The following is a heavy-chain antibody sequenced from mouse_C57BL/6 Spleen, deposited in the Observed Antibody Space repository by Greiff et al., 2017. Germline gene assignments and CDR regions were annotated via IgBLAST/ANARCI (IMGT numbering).Heavy chain of an antibody. CDR1: GFTFSDYG. V-gene: IGHV5-17*01. CDR3: AREGRYDYDGPDAMDY. CDR2: ISSGSSTI. Sequence: EVKLMESGGGLVKPGGSLKLSCAASGFTFSDYGMHWVRQAPEKGLEWVAYISSGSSTIYYADTVKGRFTISRDNAKNTLFLQMTSLRSEDTAMYYCAREGRYDYDGPDAMDYWGQGTSVTVSS. D-gene: IGHD2-4*01. J-gene: IGHJ4*01.